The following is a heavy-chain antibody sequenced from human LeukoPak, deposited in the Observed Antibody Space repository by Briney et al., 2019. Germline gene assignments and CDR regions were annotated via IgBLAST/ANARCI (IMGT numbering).Heavy chain of an antibody. J-gene: IGHJ5*02. V-gene: IGHV4-61*02. D-gene: IGHD3-3*01. CDR3: ARDPYYDFWSGGFDP. Sequence: SQTLSLTCTVSGGSISSGSYYWSWIRQPAGKGLEWIGRIYTSGSTNYNPSLKSRVTISVDTSKNRFSLKLSSVTAADTAVYYCARDPYYDFWSGGFDPWGQGTLVTVSS. CDR2: IYTSGST. CDR1: GGSISSGSYY.